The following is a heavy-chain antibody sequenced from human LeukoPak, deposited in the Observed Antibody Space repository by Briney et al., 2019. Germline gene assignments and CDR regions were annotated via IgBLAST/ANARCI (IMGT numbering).Heavy chain of an antibody. V-gene: IGHV5-51*01. CDR2: IYPGDSDT. CDR3: ARTGFGEFPFYGMDV. D-gene: IGHD3-10*01. Sequence: GESLKISCKGSGYSFTSYWIGWVRQMPGKGLEWMGIIYPGDSDTRYSPSFQGQVTISADKSISTAYLQWSSLKASDTAMYYCARTGFGEFPFYGMDVWGQGTTVTASS. J-gene: IGHJ6*02. CDR1: GYSFTSYW.